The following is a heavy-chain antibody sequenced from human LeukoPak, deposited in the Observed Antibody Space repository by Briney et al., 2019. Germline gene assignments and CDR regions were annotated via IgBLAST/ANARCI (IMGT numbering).Heavy chain of an antibody. CDR1: GFTFTFSNAW. V-gene: IGHV3-15*01. J-gene: IGHJ4*02. CDR3: VTEALRPEYSYDYDS. CDR2: IKTKTDGGTT. Sequence: PGGSLRLSCAASGFTFTFSNAWMTWVRQAPGKGLEWVGRIKTKTDGGTTDYAAPVKGRFTISRDDSKTTLYLQMNSLKTEDTAVYYCVTEALRPEYSYDYDSWGQGALVTVSS. D-gene: IGHD3-10*01.